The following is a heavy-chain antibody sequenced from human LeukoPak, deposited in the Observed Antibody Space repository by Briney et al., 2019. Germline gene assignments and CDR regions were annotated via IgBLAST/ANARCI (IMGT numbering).Heavy chain of an antibody. J-gene: IGHJ6*03. D-gene: IGHD3-3*01. CDR2: IYTSGST. CDR1: GGSISSYY. Sequence: PSETLSLTCTVSGGSISSYYWSWIRQPPGKGLEWIGYIYTSGSTNYNPSLKSRVTTSVDTSKNQFSLKLSSVTAADTAVYYCARGITIFGVVIADYYYYYMDVWGKGTTVTVSS. CDR3: ARGITIFGVVIADYYYYYMDV. V-gene: IGHV4-4*09.